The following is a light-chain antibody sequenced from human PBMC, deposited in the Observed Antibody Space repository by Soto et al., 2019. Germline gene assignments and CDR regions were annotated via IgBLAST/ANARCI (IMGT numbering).Light chain of an antibody. V-gene: IGKV1-39*01. Sequence: DIQMTQSPSSLSASVGDRITITCRASQSISSYLNWYQQKPGKAPKLLIYAASSLQSGVPSRFSGSGSGTDFTLTISSLKPEDFATYYCQQCYSTPVFGQGTKLEIK. CDR1: QSISSY. CDR2: AAS. J-gene: IGKJ2*01. CDR3: QQCYSTPV.